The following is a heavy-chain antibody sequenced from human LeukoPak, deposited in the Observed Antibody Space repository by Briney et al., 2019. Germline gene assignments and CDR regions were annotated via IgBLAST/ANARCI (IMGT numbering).Heavy chain of an antibody. CDR3: ARERARVLRYFDWFPAAFDI. Sequence: TSETLSLTCTVSGGSISSYYWSWIRQPAGKGLGWIGRIYTSGSTNYNPSLKSRVTMSVDTSKNQYSLKLSSVTAADTAVYYCARERARVLRYFDWFPAAFDIWGQGTMVTVSS. CDR2: IYTSGST. D-gene: IGHD3-9*01. CDR1: GGSISSYY. J-gene: IGHJ3*02. V-gene: IGHV4-4*07.